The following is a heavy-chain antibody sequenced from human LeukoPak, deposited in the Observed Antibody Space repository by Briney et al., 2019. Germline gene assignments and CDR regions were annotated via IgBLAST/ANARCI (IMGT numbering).Heavy chain of an antibody. D-gene: IGHD1-1*01. J-gene: IGHJ4*02. Sequence: EASVKVSCKASGGTFSSYAIGWVLQAPGQGLEWMGWMNPNSGNTGYAQKFQGRVTMTRNTSISTAYMELSSLRSEDTAVYYCARGLVRTGTRLRGVGYWGQGTLVTVSS. CDR1: GGTFSSYA. V-gene: IGHV1-8*02. CDR3: ARGLVRTGTRLRGVGY. CDR2: MNPNSGNT.